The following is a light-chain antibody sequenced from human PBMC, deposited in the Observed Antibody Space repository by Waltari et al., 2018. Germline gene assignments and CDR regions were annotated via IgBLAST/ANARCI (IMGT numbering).Light chain of an antibody. CDR3: QQYYSKPLT. J-gene: IGKJ4*01. V-gene: IGKV4-1*01. Sequence: DIVMTQSPDSLAVSLVERATINCKSSQSVLYSSNNKNYLAWYQQKPGQPPKLLIYWASARESGVPARFSGSGSETDFTLTISSLQAEDVAVYYCQQYYSKPLTFGGGTKVEIK. CDR2: WAS. CDR1: QSVLYSSNNKNY.